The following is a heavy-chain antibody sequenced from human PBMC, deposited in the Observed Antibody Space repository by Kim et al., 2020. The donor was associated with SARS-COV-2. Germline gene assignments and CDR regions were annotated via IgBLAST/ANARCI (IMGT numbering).Heavy chain of an antibody. CDR3: AKNMDGSYYFPDD. CDR1: KFTFSNYW. D-gene: IGHD1-26*01. J-gene: IGHJ4*02. Sequence: GVSLRLSCVASKFTFSNYWMSWVRQAPGKGLEWVANIKQDGSENYYADSVKGRFTISRDNAKNSLYLQLNSLRVDDTAVYYCAKNMDGSYYFPDDWGQGT. CDR2: IKQDGSEN. V-gene: IGHV3-7*03.